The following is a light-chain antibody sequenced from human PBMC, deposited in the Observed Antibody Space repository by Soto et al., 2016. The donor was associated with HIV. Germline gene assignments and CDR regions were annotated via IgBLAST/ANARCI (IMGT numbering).Light chain of an antibody. CDR3: QVWDSGTDHYV. J-gene: IGLJ1*01. Sequence: SYELTQPPSVSVAPGKTATISCGGNNIGSKSVHWYYQKPGQAPVLVVFDDSDQPSGIPERFSGSNFGGTATLTISRVEAGDEADYYCQVWDSGTDHYVFGTGTRVTVL. V-gene: IGLV3-21*03. CDR2: DDS. CDR1: NIGSKS.